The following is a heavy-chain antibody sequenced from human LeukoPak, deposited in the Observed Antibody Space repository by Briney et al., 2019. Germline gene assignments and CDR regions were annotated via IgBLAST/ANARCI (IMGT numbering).Heavy chain of an antibody. CDR2: VSDSAFST. V-gene: IGHV3-23*01. D-gene: IGHD3-16*01. Sequence: GGSLRLSCAASGFTFSNFAMNWVRQAPGKGLEWVAGVSDSAFSTSYADSVKGRFTISRDNAKNSLYLQMSNLRAEDTAVYFCARGGGLDVWGQGATVTVSS. CDR3: ARGGGLDV. CDR1: GFTFSNFA. J-gene: IGHJ6*02.